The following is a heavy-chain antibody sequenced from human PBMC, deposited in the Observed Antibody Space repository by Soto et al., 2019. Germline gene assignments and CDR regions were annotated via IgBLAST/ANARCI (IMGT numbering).Heavy chain of an antibody. CDR2: IRSEAYGGTT. Sequence: PGGSLRLSCTASGFTFGDYAMSWFRQAPGKGLEWVGFIRSEAYGGTTEYAASVKGRFTISRDDSKSIAYLQMNSLKTEDTAVYYCTRDAALWAFDIWGQGTMVTVSS. CDR3: TRDAALWAFDI. CDR1: GFTFGDYA. D-gene: IGHD3-16*01. V-gene: IGHV3-49*03. J-gene: IGHJ3*02.